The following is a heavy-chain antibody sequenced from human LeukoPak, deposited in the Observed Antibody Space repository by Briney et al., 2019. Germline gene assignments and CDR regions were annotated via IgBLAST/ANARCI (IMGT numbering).Heavy chain of an antibody. D-gene: IGHD3-9*01. CDR2: ISYDGSNK. CDR1: GFTFSSYA. J-gene: IGHJ4*02. V-gene: IGHV3-30*04. Sequence: GGSLRLSCAASGFTFSSYAMHWVRQAPGKGLEWVAVISYDGSNKYYADSVKGRFTISRDNSKNTLYLQMNSLRAEDTAVYYCARVFYDILTGDDYWAREPWSPSPQ. CDR3: ARVFYDILTGDDY.